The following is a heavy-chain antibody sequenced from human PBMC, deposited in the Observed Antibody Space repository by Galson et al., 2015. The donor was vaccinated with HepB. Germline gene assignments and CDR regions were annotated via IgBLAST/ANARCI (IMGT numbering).Heavy chain of an antibody. V-gene: IGHV4-59*08. J-gene: IGHJ5*02. D-gene: IGHD2-2*01. CDR3: ARVGVPAAIGDWFDP. CDR2: IYYSGST. CDR1: GGPISSYY. Sequence: SETLSLTCTVSGGPISSYYWSWIRQPPGKGLEWIGYIYYSGSTNYNPSLKSRVTISVDTSKNQFSLKLSSVTATDTAVYYCARVGVPAAIGDWFDPWGQGTLVTVSS.